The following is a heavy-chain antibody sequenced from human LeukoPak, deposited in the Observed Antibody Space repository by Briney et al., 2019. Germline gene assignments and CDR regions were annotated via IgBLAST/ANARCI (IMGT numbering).Heavy chain of an antibody. CDR2: IKSKTDGGTT. CDR3: TTDGGSYGVLYFDY. D-gene: IGHD1-26*01. J-gene: IGHJ4*02. CDR1: GLTFSNAW. V-gene: IGHV3-15*01. Sequence: SGGSLRLSCAASGLTFSNAWMSWVRQAAGKGLEWVGRIKSKTDGGTTDYAAPVKGRFTISRDDSKNTLYLQMNSLKTEDTAVYYCTTDGGSYGVLYFDYWGQGTLVTVSS.